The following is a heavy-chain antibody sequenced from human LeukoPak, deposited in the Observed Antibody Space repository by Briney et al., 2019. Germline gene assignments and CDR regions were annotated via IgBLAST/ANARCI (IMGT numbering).Heavy chain of an antibody. CDR1: GGSISSGSYY. J-gene: IGHJ6*03. Sequence: PSETLSLTCTVSGGSISSGSYYWSWIRQPAGKGLEWIGRIYTSGSTNYNPSLKSRVTISVDTSKNQFSLKLSSVTAADTAVYYCARRQYQLLDPTNRYYYYYMDVWGKGTTVTISS. CDR2: IYTSGST. CDR3: ARRQYQLLDPTNRYYYYYMDV. D-gene: IGHD2-2*02. V-gene: IGHV4-61*02.